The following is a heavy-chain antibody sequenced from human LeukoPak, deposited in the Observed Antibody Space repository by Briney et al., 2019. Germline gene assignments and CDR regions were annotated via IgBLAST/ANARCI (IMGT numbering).Heavy chain of an antibody. Sequence: SCKASGGTFSSYSMNWVRQAPGKGLEWVSSISSSSSYIYYADSVKGRFTISRDNAKNSLYLQMNSLRADDTAVYYCARFVSIAARGYDYWGQGTLVTVSS. CDR1: GGTFSSYS. D-gene: IGHD6-6*01. CDR3: ARFVSIAARGYDY. CDR2: ISSSSSYI. J-gene: IGHJ4*02. V-gene: IGHV3-21*01.